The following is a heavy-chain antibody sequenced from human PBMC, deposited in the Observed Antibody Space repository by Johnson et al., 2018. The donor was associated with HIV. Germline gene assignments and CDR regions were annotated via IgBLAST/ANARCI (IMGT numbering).Heavy chain of an antibody. CDR2: ISWNSGSI. V-gene: IGHV3-9*01. J-gene: IGHJ3*02. D-gene: IGHD3-3*01. CDR3: ARDSRWKVFGVVTPGAFDI. Sequence: VQLVESGGGLVQPGRSLRLSCAASGFTFDDYAMHWVRQAPGKGLEWVSGISWNSGSIGYTDSVKGRFTISRDNAKNSLYLQMNSLRAEDTAVYYCARDSRWKVFGVVTPGAFDIWGQGTMVTVSS. CDR1: GFTFDDYA.